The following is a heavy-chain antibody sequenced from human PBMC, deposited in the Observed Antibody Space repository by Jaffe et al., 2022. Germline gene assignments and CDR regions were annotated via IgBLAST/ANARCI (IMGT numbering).Heavy chain of an antibody. CDR2: IYTSGST. CDR3: ATGSSGWFPAEYFQH. D-gene: IGHD6-19*01. CDR1: GGSISSGSYY. J-gene: IGHJ1*01. V-gene: IGHV4-61*02. Sequence: QVQLQESGPGLVKPSQTLSLTCTVSGGSISSGSYYWSWIRQPAGKGLEWIGRIYTSGSTNYNPSLKSRVTISVDTSKNQFSLKLSSVTAADTAVYYCATGSSGWFPAEYFQHWGQGTLVTVSS.